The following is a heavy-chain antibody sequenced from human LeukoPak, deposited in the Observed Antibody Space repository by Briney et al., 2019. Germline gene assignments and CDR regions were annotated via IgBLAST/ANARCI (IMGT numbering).Heavy chain of an antibody. Sequence: ASVKVSCKASGYTFTSYDINWVRQATGQGLEWMRWMNPNSGNTGYAQKFQGRVTMTRNTSISTAYMELSSLRSEDTAVYYCARGGSFSYYYDSSGYVHWGQGTLVTVSS. J-gene: IGHJ4*02. V-gene: IGHV1-8*01. D-gene: IGHD3-22*01. CDR1: GYTFTSYD. CDR2: MNPNSGNT. CDR3: ARGGSFSYYYDSSGYVH.